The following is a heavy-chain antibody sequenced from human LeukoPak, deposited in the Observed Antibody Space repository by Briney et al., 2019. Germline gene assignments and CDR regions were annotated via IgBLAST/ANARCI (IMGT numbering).Heavy chain of an antibody. J-gene: IGHJ4*02. CDR3: AGVGIAAAEGLDY. D-gene: IGHD6-13*01. V-gene: IGHV4-59*08. Sequence: SETLSLTCTVSGGSISSYYWSWIRQPPGKGLEWIGYIYYSGSTNYNPSLKSRVTISVDTSKNQFSLKLSSVTATDTAVYYCAGVGIAAAEGLDYWGQGTLVTVSS. CDR1: GGSISSYY. CDR2: IYYSGST.